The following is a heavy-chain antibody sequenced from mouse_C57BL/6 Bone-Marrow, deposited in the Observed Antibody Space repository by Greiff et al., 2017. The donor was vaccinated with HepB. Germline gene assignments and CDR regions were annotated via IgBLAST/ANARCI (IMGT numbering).Heavy chain of an antibody. V-gene: IGHV2-5*01. CDR1: GFSLTSYG. J-gene: IGHJ4*01. CDR3: AKSFHTYYAMDY. CDR2: IWRGGST. Sequence: VQLQQSGPGLVQPSQSLSITCTVSGFSLTSYGVHWVRQSPGKGLEWLGVIWRGGSTDYNAAFMSRLSITKDNSKSQVFVKMNSLQADDTAIYYCAKSFHTYYAMDYWGQGTSVTVSS.